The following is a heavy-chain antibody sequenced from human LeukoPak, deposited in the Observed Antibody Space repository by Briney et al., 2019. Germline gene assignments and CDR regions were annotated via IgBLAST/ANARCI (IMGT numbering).Heavy chain of an antibody. J-gene: IGHJ4*02. V-gene: IGHV1-2*02. CDR2: INPNSGGT. CDR3: ARDQRWLQFRASNNFDY. CDR1: GYTFTGYY. Sequence: ASVTVSCKASGYTFTGYYMHWVRQAPGQGLEWMGWINPNSGGTNYEQKFQGRVTMTRDTSISTAYMELSRLRSDDTAVYYCARDQRWLQFRASNNFDYWGQGTLVTVSS. D-gene: IGHD5-24*01.